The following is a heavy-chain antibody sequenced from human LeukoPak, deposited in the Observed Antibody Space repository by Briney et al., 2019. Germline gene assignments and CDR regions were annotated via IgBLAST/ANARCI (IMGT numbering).Heavy chain of an antibody. J-gene: IGHJ3*02. D-gene: IGHD3-9*01. CDR2: IYYSGST. CDR3: AADKRQYYDILTGPDDAFDI. CDR1: GGSISSSSYY. Sequence: PSETLSLTCTVSGGSISSSSYYWGWIRQPAGKGLEWIGSIYYSGSTYYNPSLKSRVTISVDTSKNQYSLKLSSVTAADTAVYYCAADKRQYYDILTGPDDAFDIWGQGTMVTVSS. V-gene: IGHV4-39*01.